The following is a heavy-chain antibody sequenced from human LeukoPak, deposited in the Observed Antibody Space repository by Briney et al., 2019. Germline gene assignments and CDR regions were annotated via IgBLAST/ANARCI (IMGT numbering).Heavy chain of an antibody. CDR3: AKDLGSGWTTGPHQYFDY. V-gene: IGHV3-30*02. D-gene: IGHD6-19*01. J-gene: IGHJ4*02. CDR2: IRYDGSNK. CDR1: GFTFSTYG. Sequence: GESLKISCAASGFTFSTYGIHWVRQAPGKGLEWVAFIRYDGSNKYYADSVKGRFTISRDNPKNTLYLQMNSLRPEDTAVYYCAKDLGSGWTTGPHQYFDYWGQGTLVTVYS.